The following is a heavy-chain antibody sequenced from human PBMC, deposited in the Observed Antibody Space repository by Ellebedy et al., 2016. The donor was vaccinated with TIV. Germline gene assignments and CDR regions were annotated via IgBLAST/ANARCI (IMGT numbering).Heavy chain of an antibody. V-gene: IGHV3-23*01. CDR2: TSGSSDSR. J-gene: IGHJ6*02. CDR3: AKGRGGSSYSSLDV. Sequence: GESLKISCAVSGFPLSSSVMHWVRQAPGKGPEWVSVTSGSSDSRDYADSVKGRFTISRDNSQNTLYLQMNSLRAEDTAVYYCAKGRGGSSYSSLDVWGQGTTVTVSS. D-gene: IGHD2-15*01. CDR1: GFPLSSSV.